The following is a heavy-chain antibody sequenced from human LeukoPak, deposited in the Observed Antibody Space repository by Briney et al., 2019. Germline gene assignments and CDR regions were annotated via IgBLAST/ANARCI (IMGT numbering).Heavy chain of an antibody. D-gene: IGHD6-13*01. CDR2: ISAYNGNT. CDR1: GYTFTSYG. Sequence: ASVKVSCKASGYTFTSYGISWVRQAPGQGLEWMGWISAYNGNTNYAQKLQGRVTMTTDTSTSTAYMELRSPRSDDTAVYYCARDRGSSWPYYYYYYMDVWGKGTTVTVSS. J-gene: IGHJ6*03. V-gene: IGHV1-18*01. CDR3: ARDRGSSWPYYYYYYMDV.